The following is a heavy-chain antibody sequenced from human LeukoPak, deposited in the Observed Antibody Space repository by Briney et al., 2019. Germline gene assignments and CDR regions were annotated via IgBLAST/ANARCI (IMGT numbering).Heavy chain of an antibody. CDR3: ARDLPYSSGFVIGFDY. D-gene: IGHD6-19*01. Sequence: PGGSLRLSCAASGFTFSTYAMHWVRRAPGKGLEWVAVISFDGSNKYYADSVKGRFTISRDSSKNTLYLQMNSLRAEDTAVYYCARDLPYSSGFVIGFDYWGQGTLVTVSS. CDR1: GFTFSTYA. V-gene: IGHV3-30*04. CDR2: ISFDGSNK. J-gene: IGHJ4*02.